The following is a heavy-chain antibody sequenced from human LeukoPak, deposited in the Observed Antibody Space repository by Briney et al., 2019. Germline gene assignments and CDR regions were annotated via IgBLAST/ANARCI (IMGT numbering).Heavy chain of an antibody. J-gene: IGHJ6*03. CDR1: GGSFSGYY. Sequence: PSETLSLTCAVYGGSFSGYYWSWIRQPPGKGLEWIGEINHSGSTNYNPSLKSRVTISVDTSKTQCSLKLSPVPAADTAVYYCASRPGDSSSWAYYYYYYYMDVWGKGTTVTVSS. CDR2: INHSGST. V-gene: IGHV4-34*01. D-gene: IGHD6-13*01. CDR3: ASRPGDSSSWAYYYYYYYMDV.